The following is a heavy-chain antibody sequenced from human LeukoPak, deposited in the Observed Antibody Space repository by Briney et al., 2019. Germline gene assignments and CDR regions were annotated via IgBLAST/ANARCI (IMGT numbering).Heavy chain of an antibody. V-gene: IGHV4-59*11. CDR1: DDSINRHH. J-gene: IGHJ4*02. CDR3: ARSGATSGWSYFFDI. Sequence: SETLSLTCTVSDDSINRHHWNWLRQSPGKGLEWIGYIYKSGFTNYNHSLKNRVTMSLDTSKNRVSLKLTPVTAADTAVYYCARSGATSGWSYFFDIWGQGTLVTVSS. CDR2: IYKSGFT. D-gene: IGHD6-19*01.